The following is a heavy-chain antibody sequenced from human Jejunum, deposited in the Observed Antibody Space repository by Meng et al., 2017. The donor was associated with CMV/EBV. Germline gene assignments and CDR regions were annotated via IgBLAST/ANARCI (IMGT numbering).Heavy chain of an antibody. CDR2: IGASGGST. V-gene: IGHV3-23*01. J-gene: IGHJ4*02. Sequence: CAPPRFTFRTYAMSWVRQTPGKGLEWVSGIGASGGSTYYADSVKGRFTISRDNINNILYLQMHSLRADDTAVYYCARGAPWTDYDYWGQGTLVTVSS. CDR1: RFTFRTYA. CDR3: ARGAPWTDYDY. D-gene: IGHD3/OR15-3a*01.